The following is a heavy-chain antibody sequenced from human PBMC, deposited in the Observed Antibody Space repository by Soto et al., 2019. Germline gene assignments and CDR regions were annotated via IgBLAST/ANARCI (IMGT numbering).Heavy chain of an antibody. CDR3: ARDLEYDFWSGYYSP. D-gene: IGHD3-3*01. Sequence: EVQLVESGGGLVQPGGSLRLSCAASGFTFSSYAMHWVRQAPGKGLEYVSAISSNGGSTYYANSVKGRCTISRDNSKNTLYLQMGSLRAEDMAVYYCARDLEYDFWSGYYSPWGQGTLVTVSS. CDR1: GFTFSSYA. V-gene: IGHV3-64*01. J-gene: IGHJ5*02. CDR2: ISSNGGST.